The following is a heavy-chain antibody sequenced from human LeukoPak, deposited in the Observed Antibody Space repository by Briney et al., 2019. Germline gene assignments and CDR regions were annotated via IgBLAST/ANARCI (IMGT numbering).Heavy chain of an antibody. CDR3: ARHSGFYFDY. J-gene: IGHJ4*02. D-gene: IGHD3-22*01. V-gene: IGHV4-34*01. Sequence: SETLSLTCAVYGGSFSGYYWSWIRQPPGKGLEWIGEINHSGSTKCNPSLKSRVTISVDTSKNQFSLKLSSVTAADTAVYYCARHSGFYFDYWGQGSLVTVSS. CDR1: GGSFSGYY. CDR2: INHSGST.